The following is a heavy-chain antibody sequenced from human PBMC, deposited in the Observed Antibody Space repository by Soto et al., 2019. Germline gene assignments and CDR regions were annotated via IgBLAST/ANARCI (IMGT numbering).Heavy chain of an antibody. J-gene: IGHJ5*02. D-gene: IGHD2-2*01. Sequence: QLQLQESGPGLVKPSETLSLTCTVSGGSISSSSYYWGWIRQPPGKGLEWIGSIYYSGSTYYNPSLKSRVTISVDTSKNQFSLKLSSVTAADTAVYYCARSDIVVVPAAIPVLANNWFDPWGQGTLVTVSS. CDR3: ARSDIVVVPAAIPVLANNWFDP. CDR2: IYYSGST. CDR1: GGSISSSSYY. V-gene: IGHV4-39*01.